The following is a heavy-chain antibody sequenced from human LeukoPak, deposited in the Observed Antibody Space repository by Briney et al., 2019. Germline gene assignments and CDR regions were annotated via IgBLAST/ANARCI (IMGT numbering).Heavy chain of an antibody. Sequence: ASVKVSCKASGYTFTSYYMHWVRQAPGQGLEWMGIINPSGGSTSYAQKFQGRVTMTMDTSTSTVYMELSSLRSEDTAVYYCARDVVPTYYYDSSGYSSLDYWGQGTLVTVSS. D-gene: IGHD3-22*01. J-gene: IGHJ4*02. CDR1: GYTFTSYY. CDR2: INPSGGST. V-gene: IGHV1-46*01. CDR3: ARDVVPTYYYDSSGYSSLDY.